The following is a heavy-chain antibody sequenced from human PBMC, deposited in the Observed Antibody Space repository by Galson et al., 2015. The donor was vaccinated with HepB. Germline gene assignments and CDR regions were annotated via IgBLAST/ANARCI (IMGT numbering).Heavy chain of an antibody. Sequence: SLRLSCAASGFTFSSYGMHWVRQAPGKGLEWVAVMWYDGSNKYYADSVKGRFTISRDNSKNTLYLQMNSLRAEDTAVYYCARDPGSAGSNIIDYWGPGTLFTASS. D-gene: IGHD2-15*01. CDR3: ARDPGSAGSNIIDY. J-gene: IGHJ4*02. CDR1: GFTFSSYG. CDR2: MWYDGSNK. V-gene: IGHV3-33*01.